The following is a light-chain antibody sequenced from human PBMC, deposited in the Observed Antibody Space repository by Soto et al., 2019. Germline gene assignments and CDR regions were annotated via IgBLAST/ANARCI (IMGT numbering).Light chain of an antibody. CDR3: AAWDDRLSGRV. CDR1: SSNIGSNY. CDR2: RNN. Sequence: PVLTQPPSASRTPGQRVTISCSGSSSNIGSNYVYWYQQLPGTAPKLLSYRNNQRPSGVPDRFSGSKSGTSVSLAISGLRSEDEADYYCAAWDDRLSGRVFGTGTKVTVL. J-gene: IGLJ1*01. V-gene: IGLV1-47*01.